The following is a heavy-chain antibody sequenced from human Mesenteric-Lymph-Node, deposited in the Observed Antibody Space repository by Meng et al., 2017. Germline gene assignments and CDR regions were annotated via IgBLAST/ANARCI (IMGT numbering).Heavy chain of an antibody. V-gene: IGHV3-30*04. D-gene: IGHD5-18*01. CDR3: ASHVDTAISYFDY. J-gene: IGHJ4*02. Sequence: GGSLRLSCAASGFTFSSYAMHWVRQAPGKGLEWVAVISYDGSNKYYADSVKGRFTISRDNSKNTLYLQMNSLRAEDTAVYYCASHVDTAISYFDYWGQGTLVTVSS. CDR2: ISYDGSNK. CDR1: GFTFSSYA.